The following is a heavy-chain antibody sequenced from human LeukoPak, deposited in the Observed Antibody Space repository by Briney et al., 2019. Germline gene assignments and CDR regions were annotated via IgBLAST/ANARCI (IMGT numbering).Heavy chain of an antibody. CDR1: GGTFSSYA. J-gene: IGHJ4*02. D-gene: IGHD2-2*01. CDR3: ARGVPAALGSFDY. Sequence: SVKVSCKASGGTFSSYAISWVRQAPGQGLEWMGGIIPIFGTANYAQKFQGRVTITADESTSTAYMELSSLRSEDTAVYYCARGVPAALGSFDYWGLGTLVTVSS. CDR2: IIPIFGTA. V-gene: IGHV1-69*01.